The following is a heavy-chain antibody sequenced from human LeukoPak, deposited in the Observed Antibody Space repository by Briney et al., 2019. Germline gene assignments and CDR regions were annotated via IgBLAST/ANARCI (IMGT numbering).Heavy chain of an antibody. Sequence: GRSLRLSCAASGFTFDDYAMHWVRQAPGKGLEWVSGISWNSGSIVYADSVKGRFTISRDNAKNSLYLQMNSLRAEDTALYYCAKDNYDILTGPNNWFDPWGQGTLVTVSS. CDR3: AKDNYDILTGPNNWFDP. V-gene: IGHV3-9*01. CDR2: ISWNSGSI. CDR1: GFTFDDYA. J-gene: IGHJ5*02. D-gene: IGHD3-9*01.